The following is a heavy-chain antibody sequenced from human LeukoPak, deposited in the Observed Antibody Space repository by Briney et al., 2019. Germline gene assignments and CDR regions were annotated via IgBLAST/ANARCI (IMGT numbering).Heavy chain of an antibody. D-gene: IGHD3-10*01. CDR1: GFTFSSYA. V-gene: IGHV3-23*01. Sequence: GGSLRLSCAASGFTFSSYAMGWVRQAPGKGLEWVSAISGSGGSTYYADSVKGRFTISRDNSKNTLYLQMNSLRAEDTAVYYCAGDPPRSGWFDPWGQGTLVTVSS. CDR3: AGDPPRSGWFDP. J-gene: IGHJ5*02. CDR2: ISGSGGST.